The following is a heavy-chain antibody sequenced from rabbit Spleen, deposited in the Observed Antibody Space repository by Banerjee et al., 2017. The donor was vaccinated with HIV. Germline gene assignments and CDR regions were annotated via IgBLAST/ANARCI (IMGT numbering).Heavy chain of an antibody. J-gene: IGHJ4*01. Sequence: QLKEAGGGLVQAGGLLKLCCKASVFTRSSYDMNWVRQAPGKGLEWIGYIDPVFGITYYANWVNGRFSISSENAQNTVYLQMTSLTAADTATYFCARDATGSGYYDLWGPGTLVTVS. D-gene: IGHD8-1*01. CDR2: IDPVFGIT. CDR3: ARDATGSGYYDL. CDR1: VFTRSSYD. V-gene: IGHV1S7*01.